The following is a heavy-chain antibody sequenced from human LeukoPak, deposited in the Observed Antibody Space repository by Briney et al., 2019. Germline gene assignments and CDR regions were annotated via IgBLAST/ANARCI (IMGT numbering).Heavy chain of an antibody. J-gene: IGHJ2*01. CDR3: ASAPVCSSTSCYRYFDL. Sequence: PESLSLTRTVSGGSLSSYYSSWIRQPAGKGLEWIGRIYTSGSTNYNPSLKSRVTMSVDTSKNQFSLKLSSVTAADTAVYYCASAPVCSSTSCYRYFDLWGRGTLVTVSS. V-gene: IGHV4-4*07. CDR2: IYTSGST. CDR1: GGSLSSYY. D-gene: IGHD2-2*01.